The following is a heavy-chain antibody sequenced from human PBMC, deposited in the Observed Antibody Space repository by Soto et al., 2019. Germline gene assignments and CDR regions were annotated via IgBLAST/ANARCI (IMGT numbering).Heavy chain of an antibody. CDR3: VRVRGGGTYHFDY. CDR2: TRNKANSYTT. D-gene: IGHD3-10*01. Sequence: EVQLVESGGGLVQPGGSLRLSCAASGFTFSDHYMDWVRQAPGKGLEWVGRTRNKANSYTTEYAASVKGRFTIPRDDSKNSLYLQMNSLKTDDTAVYYCVRVRGGGTYHFDYWGQGTLVTVSS. J-gene: IGHJ4*02. V-gene: IGHV3-72*01. CDR1: GFTFSDHY.